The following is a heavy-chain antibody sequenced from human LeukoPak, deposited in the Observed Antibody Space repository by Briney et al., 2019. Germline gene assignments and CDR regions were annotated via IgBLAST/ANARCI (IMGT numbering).Heavy chain of an antibody. CDR3: VTGSKVVIANIYYYYYYMDV. V-gene: IGHV4-39*07. J-gene: IGHJ6*03. D-gene: IGHD2-21*01. Sequence: SETLSLTCTVSGGSISSSSYYWGWIRQPPGKGLEWIGSIYYSGSTYYNPSLKSRVTISVDTSKNQFSLKLSSVTAADTAVYYCVTGSKVVIANIYYYYYYMDVWGKGTTVTVSS. CDR2: IYYSGST. CDR1: GGSISSSSYY.